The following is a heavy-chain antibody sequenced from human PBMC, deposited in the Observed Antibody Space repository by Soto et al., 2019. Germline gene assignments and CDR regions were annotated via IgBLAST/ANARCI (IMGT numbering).Heavy chain of an antibody. D-gene: IGHD2-2*01. CDR2: TVIGGGT. J-gene: IGHJ6*01. CDR3: ARKPPSAIQGWAFGMDV. CDR1: GFTVTDNY. V-gene: IGHV3-53*02. Sequence: EVQLVETGGGLIQPGGSLRLSCAASGFTVTDNYIIWVRQPPGKGLEWVSTTVIGGGTNYADTVKGRFTVSRDNSKNTLYLQMNNLRVEDTAVYYCARKPPSAIQGWAFGMDVWGPRDHGLRLF.